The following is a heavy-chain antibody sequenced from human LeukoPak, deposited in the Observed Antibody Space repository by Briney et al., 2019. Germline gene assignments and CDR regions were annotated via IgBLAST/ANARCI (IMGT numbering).Heavy chain of an antibody. V-gene: IGHV3-74*01. Sequence: GGSLRLSCAASGFTFSSYWMHWVRQAPGKGLVWVSRINSDGSSTSYADSVKGRFTISRDNAKNTLYLQMNSLRAEDTAVYYCARVYSGYDYYGIDYWGQGTLVTVSS. J-gene: IGHJ4*02. CDR2: INSDGSST. D-gene: IGHD5-12*01. CDR3: ARVYSGYDYYGIDY. CDR1: GFTFSSYW.